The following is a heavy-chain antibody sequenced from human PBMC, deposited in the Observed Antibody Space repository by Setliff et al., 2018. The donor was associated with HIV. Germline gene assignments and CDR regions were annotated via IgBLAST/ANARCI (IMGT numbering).Heavy chain of an antibody. Sequence: ASVKVSCKASGYSFTDYYIHWVRQAPGQGLEWMGWINPKSDGTNYAQKFQGWITMTRDTSISTAYMELSRLRSDDTAVYYCARGMDYYDTSGYYQYYFDYWGQGALVTVSS. CDR2: INPKSDGT. CDR1: GYSFTDYY. D-gene: IGHD3-22*01. V-gene: IGHV1-2*04. J-gene: IGHJ4*02. CDR3: ARGMDYYDTSGYYQYYFDY.